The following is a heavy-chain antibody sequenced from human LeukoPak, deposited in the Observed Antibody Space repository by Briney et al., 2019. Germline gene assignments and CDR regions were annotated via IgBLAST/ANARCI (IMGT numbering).Heavy chain of an antibody. CDR3: ARGGTELRYFDWAQYYFDY. CDR1: GGSFSGYY. Sequence: SETLSLTCAVYGGSFSGYYWSWLRQPPGKGLEWIGEINHSGSTNYNPSLTSRVTISVETSKNKYSLRLSSVTAADTAVYYCARGGTELRYFDWAQYYFDYWGQETLVTVSS. V-gene: IGHV4-34*01. D-gene: IGHD3-9*01. J-gene: IGHJ4*02. CDR2: INHSGST.